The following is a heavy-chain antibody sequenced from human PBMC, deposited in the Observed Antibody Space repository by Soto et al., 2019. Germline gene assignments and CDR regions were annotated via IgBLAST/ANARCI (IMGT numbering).Heavy chain of an antibody. CDR2: ISGSGDTT. CDR3: AKGFIVRAPKNQVFDY. CDR1: GLTFSNYA. D-gene: IGHD1-26*01. V-gene: IGHV3-23*01. Sequence: PGGSLRLSCAASGLTFSNYAMSWVRQAPGKGLEWVSAISGSGDTTYYADSVKGRFTISRDNSKNTLYLQMNSLRAEDTAVYYCAKGFIVRAPKNQVFDYWGQGTLVTVSS. J-gene: IGHJ4*02.